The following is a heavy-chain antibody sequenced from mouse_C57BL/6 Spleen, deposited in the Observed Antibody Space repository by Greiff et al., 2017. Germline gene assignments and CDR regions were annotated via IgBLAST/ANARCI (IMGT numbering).Heavy chain of an antibody. CDR1: GFNIKDYY. J-gene: IGHJ1*03. V-gene: IGHV14-4*01. D-gene: IGHD2-4*01. Sequence: EVQLQQSGAELVRPGASVKLSCTASGFNIKDYYMHWVKQRPEQGLEWIGWIDPENGDTEYASKFQGKATITADTSSNTAYLQLSSLTSEDTAVYYCTKYDFNWYFDVWGTGTTVTVSS. CDR2: IDPENGDT. CDR3: TKYDFNWYFDV.